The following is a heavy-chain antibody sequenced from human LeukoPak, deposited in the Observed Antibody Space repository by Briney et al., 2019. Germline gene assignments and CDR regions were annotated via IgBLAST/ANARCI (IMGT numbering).Heavy chain of an antibody. V-gene: IGHV4-59*01. CDR1: GDSIRSYY. CDR2: IYYIGGT. J-gene: IGHJ4*02. D-gene: IGHD5-18*01. Sequence: SETLSLTCTVAGDSIRSYYWSWIRQPPGKGLEWIGNIYYIGGTNYNPSLKSRVTMSIDTSKNQFSLKLSSATAADTAVYYCATRPIRGYSYGRHFDYWGQGTLVTVSS. CDR3: ATRPIRGYSYGRHFDY.